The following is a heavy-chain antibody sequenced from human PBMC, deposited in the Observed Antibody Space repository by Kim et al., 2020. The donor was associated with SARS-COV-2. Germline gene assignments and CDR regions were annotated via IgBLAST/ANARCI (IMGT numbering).Heavy chain of an antibody. Sequence: GESLKISCKGSGYSFTSYWISWVRQMPGKGLEWMGRIDPSDSYTNYSPSFQGHVTISADKSISTAYLQWSSLKASDTAMYYCARQRSGSYVNHDAFDIWGQGTMVTVSS. CDR3: ARQRSGSYVNHDAFDI. CDR1: GYSFTSYW. CDR2: IDPSDSYT. J-gene: IGHJ3*02. V-gene: IGHV5-10-1*01. D-gene: IGHD1-26*01.